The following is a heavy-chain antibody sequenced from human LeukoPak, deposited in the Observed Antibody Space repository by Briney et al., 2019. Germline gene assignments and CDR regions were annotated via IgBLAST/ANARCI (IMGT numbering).Heavy chain of an antibody. CDR1: GYTFTGYY. V-gene: IGHV1-2*02. J-gene: IGHJ4*02. D-gene: IGHD3-22*01. CDR3: ARDPTTYYYDSSGYYYLDY. CDR2: INPNSGGT. Sequence: ASVKVSCKASGYTFTGYYMHWVRQAPGQGLEWMGWINPNSGGTNYAQKFQGRVTMTRDTSISTAYMELSRLRSDDTAVYYCARDPTTYYYDSSGYYYLDYWGQGTLVTVSS.